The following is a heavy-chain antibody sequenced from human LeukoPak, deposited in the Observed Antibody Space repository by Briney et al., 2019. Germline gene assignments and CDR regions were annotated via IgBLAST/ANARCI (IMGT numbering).Heavy chain of an antibody. Sequence: SETLSLTXTVSGGSISSSSYYWGWIRQPPGKGLVWIGSIYYSGSTYYNPSLKSRVTISVDTSKNQFSLKLSSVTAADTAVYYCARGSLTGEYFDYWGQGTLVTVSS. V-gene: IGHV4-39*01. J-gene: IGHJ4*02. CDR3: ARGSLTGEYFDY. CDR2: IYYSGST. D-gene: IGHD2-21*01. CDR1: GGSISSSSYY.